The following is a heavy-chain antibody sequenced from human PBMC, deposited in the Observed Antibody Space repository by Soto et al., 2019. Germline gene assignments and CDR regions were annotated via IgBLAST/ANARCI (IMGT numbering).Heavy chain of an antibody. Sequence: ASETLSLTCTVSGGSISSYYWSWIRQPPGKGLEWIGYIYYSGSTNYNPSLKSRVTISVDTSKNQFSLKLSSVTAADTAVYYCARDSPGYYDSSGYYSSDAFDIWGQGTMVTVSS. CDR2: IYYSGST. CDR3: ARDSPGYYDSSGYYSSDAFDI. J-gene: IGHJ3*02. D-gene: IGHD3-22*01. CDR1: GGSISSYY. V-gene: IGHV4-59*01.